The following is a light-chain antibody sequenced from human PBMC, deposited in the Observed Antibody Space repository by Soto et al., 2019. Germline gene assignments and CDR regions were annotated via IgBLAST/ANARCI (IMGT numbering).Light chain of an antibody. CDR2: DVS. Sequence: QSALTQPASVSGSPGQPITISFTGTSSDVGGYNYVFWYQHHPGKSPKLMICDVSNRPSGVSNRFSGSKSGNTASLTLSGLQAEDEADYYCRSYTSSSTLIFGGGTKLTVL. CDR3: RSYTSSSTLI. CDR1: SSDVGGYNY. V-gene: IGLV2-14*03. J-gene: IGLJ2*01.